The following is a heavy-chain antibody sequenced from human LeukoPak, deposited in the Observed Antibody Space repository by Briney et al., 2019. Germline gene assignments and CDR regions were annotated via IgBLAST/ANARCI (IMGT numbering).Heavy chain of an antibody. Sequence: SETLSLTCAVYGGSFSGYYWSWIRQPPGKGLEWIGEINHSGSTNYNPSLKSRVTISVDTSKNQFSLKLSSVTAADTAVYYCARGRNGRGFDYWGQGTLSPSPQ. J-gene: IGHJ4*02. CDR1: GGSFSGYY. CDR3: ARGRNGRGFDY. V-gene: IGHV4-34*01. CDR2: INHSGST. D-gene: IGHD1-14*01.